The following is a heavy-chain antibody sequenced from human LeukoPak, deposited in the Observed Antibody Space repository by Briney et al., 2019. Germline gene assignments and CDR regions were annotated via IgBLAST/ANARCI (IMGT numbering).Heavy chain of an antibody. CDR1: GFTFDDYA. Sequence: GGSLRLSCAVSGFTFDDYAMHWVRQVPGKGLEWVSGINWNSDSIGYADSVKGRFTTSRDNAKNSLSLQMSSLRVEDTAVYYCANLLVGAFDIWGQGTMVAVSS. CDR2: INWNSDSI. CDR3: ANLLVGAFDI. J-gene: IGHJ3*02. D-gene: IGHD1-26*01. V-gene: IGHV3-9*01.